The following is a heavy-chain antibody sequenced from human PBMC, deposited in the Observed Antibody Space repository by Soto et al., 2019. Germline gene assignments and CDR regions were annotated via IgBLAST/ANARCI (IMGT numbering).Heavy chain of an antibody. CDR2: ISSSSSYI. CDR1: GFTFSSYS. V-gene: IGHV3-21*01. Sequence: EVQLVESGGGLVKPGGSLRLSCAASGFTFSSYSMNWVRQAPGKGLEWVSSISSSSSYIYYADSVKGRFTISRDNAKNSLYLQMNSLRAEDTAVYYCASSEYIAAVFDPGGQGTLVTVSS. J-gene: IGHJ5*02. CDR3: ASSEYIAAVFDP. D-gene: IGHD6-13*01.